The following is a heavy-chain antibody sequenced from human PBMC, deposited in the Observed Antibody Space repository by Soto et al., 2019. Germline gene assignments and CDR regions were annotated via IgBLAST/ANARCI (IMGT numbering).Heavy chain of an antibody. Sequence: GASVKVSCKASGGTFSSYAISWVRQSPGQGLEWKGGIIPTFGTANYAQKFQGRVTITADESTSTAYMELSSLRSEDTAVYYCARTPGIAAAGPNYYGMDVWGQGTTVTVSS. CDR1: GGTFSSYA. J-gene: IGHJ6*02. V-gene: IGHV1-69*13. CDR3: ARTPGIAAAGPNYYGMDV. D-gene: IGHD6-13*01. CDR2: IIPTFGTA.